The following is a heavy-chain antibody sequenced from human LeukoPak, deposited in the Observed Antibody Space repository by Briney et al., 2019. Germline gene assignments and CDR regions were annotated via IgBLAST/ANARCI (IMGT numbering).Heavy chain of an antibody. CDR2: VNLQGST. J-gene: IGHJ4*02. CDR1: GGSITRTNY. Sequence: PSETLSLTRVHSGGSITRTNYWTWVPQPPGKGLEWIGEVNLQGSTNYNPSLMGPVAISVDMSENHISLHLTSVTAADTAVYYCAREGGPYRPLDYSGEGTLVTVCS. CDR3: AREGGPYRPLDY. V-gene: IGHV4-4*02.